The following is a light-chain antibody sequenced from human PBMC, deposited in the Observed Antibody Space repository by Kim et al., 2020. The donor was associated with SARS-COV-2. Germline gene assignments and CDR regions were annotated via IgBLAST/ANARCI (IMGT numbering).Light chain of an antibody. CDR3: QSYDGNYHVI. J-gene: IGLJ2*01. Sequence: KTVTISCTRSSGSIASNYVQWYLQRPGSSPTTVIFEDDRRPSGVPDRFSGSIDSSSNSASLTISGLKTEDEADYYCQSYDGNYHVIFGGGTQLTVL. CDR2: EDD. CDR1: SGSIASNY. V-gene: IGLV6-57*01.